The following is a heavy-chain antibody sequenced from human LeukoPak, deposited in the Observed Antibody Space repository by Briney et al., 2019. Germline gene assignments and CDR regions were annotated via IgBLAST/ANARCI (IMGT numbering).Heavy chain of an antibody. CDR1: GGSFSSNY. V-gene: IGHV4-59*01. J-gene: IGHJ5*02. CDR3: ARSFLDYYDSSGYYYVSDWFDP. D-gene: IGHD3-22*01. Sequence: SETLSLTCTVSGGSFSSNYWGYIRQPPGKGLEWIGCIYSSGSTNYNPSLKSRVTMSIDLSKNQFSLRMTSVTAADTAVYYCARSFLDYYDSSGYYYVSDWFDPWGQGTLVTVSS. CDR2: IYSSGST.